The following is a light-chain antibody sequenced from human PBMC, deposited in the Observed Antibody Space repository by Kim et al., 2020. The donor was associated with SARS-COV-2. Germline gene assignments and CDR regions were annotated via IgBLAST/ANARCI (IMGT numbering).Light chain of an antibody. CDR3: QQYASSPRT. CDR2: LAS. V-gene: IGKV3-20*01. Sequence: SPGERANLSGRASQSVSSNYLAWYQQKRGQAPRLLFYLASKRATGIPDRFSGGGSGTDFTLTISRLEPDDFAVYYCQQYASSPRTFGQGTKVDIK. CDR1: QSVSSNY. J-gene: IGKJ1*01.